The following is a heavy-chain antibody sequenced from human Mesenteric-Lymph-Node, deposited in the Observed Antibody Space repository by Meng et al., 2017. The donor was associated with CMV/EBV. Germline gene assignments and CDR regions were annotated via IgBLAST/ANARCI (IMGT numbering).Heavy chain of an antibody. CDR1: GFTFSSYS. CDR2: ISSSSSYI. Sequence: CAASGFTFSSYSMNWVRQAPGKGLEWVSSISSSSSYIYYADSVKGRFTISRDNAKNSLYLQMNSLRAEDTAVYYCARFRYSSGCSDYWGQGTLVTVSS. CDR3: ARFRYSSGCSDY. J-gene: IGHJ4*02. D-gene: IGHD6-19*01. V-gene: IGHV3-21*01.